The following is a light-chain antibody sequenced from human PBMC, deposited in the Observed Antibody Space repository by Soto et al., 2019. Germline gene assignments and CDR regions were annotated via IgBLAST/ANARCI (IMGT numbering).Light chain of an antibody. CDR2: AAS. Sequence: EVVVTQSPATLSVSPGERATLSCRASQSVTTNLAWYQQKPCQVPRLLIYAASIRATDIPARFSGSGSGTEFTLTISSLQSEDFAVYYCQQYGSSPWTFGQGTKVEIK. CDR1: QSVTTN. J-gene: IGKJ1*01. CDR3: QQYGSSPWT. V-gene: IGKV3-15*01.